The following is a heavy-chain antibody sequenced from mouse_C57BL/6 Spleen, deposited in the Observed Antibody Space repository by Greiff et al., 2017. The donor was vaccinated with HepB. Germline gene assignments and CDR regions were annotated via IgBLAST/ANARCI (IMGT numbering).Heavy chain of an antibody. CDR2: IYPGDGDT. CDR1: GYAFSSSW. D-gene: IGHD1-1*01. CDR3: ARRGDGSSGYAMDY. V-gene: IGHV1-82*01. Sequence: VQLQESGPELVKPGASVKISCKASGYAFSSSWMNWVKQRPGKGLEWIGRIYPGDGDTNYNGKLKGKATLTADKSSSTAYMQLSSLTSEDSAVYFCARRGDGSSGYAMDYWGQGTSVTVSS. J-gene: IGHJ4*01.